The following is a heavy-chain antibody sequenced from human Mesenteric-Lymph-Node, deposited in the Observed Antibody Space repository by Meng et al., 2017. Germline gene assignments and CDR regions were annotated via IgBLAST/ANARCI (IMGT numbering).Heavy chain of an antibody. CDR1: GFTFSNYE. CDR2: ISGSGGST. Sequence: GESLKISCAASGFTFSNYEMNWVRQAPGKGLEWVSAISGSGGSTYYADSAKGRFTISRDNAKNSLYLQMNSLRAEDTALYYCAKDFGDPMGYWGQGTLVTVSS. D-gene: IGHD3-10*01. CDR3: AKDFGDPMGY. V-gene: IGHV3-23*01. J-gene: IGHJ4*02.